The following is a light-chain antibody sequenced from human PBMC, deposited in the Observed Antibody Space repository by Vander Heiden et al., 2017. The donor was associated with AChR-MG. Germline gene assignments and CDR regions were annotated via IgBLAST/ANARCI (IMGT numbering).Light chain of an antibody. Sequence: QSALTQPASVSGSPGQSITISCTGTSSDVGGYNYVSWYQQHPGKAPKLIIFDVSNRPSGVSNRFSGSKSGSTASLTISGRQAEDEADYYCSSDTSSITLVFGAGTTVTVL. CDR1: SSDVGGYNY. CDR2: DVS. V-gene: IGLV2-14*01. CDR3: SSDTSSITLV. J-gene: IGLJ1*01.